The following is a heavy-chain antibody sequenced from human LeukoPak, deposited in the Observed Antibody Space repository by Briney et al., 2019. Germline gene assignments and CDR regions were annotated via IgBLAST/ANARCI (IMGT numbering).Heavy chain of an antibody. V-gene: IGHV3-30*03. CDR1: RFTFSTYG. CDR3: ARDSDGMSV. J-gene: IGHJ6*02. Sequence: PGGSLRLSCAASRFTFSTYGMHCVRQAPGKGREWVALISYDGINKYYADSVKGRFTVSRDNSKSTLYLQVNSLRAEDTAVYYCARDSDGMSVWGLGTTVTVSS. CDR2: ISYDGINK.